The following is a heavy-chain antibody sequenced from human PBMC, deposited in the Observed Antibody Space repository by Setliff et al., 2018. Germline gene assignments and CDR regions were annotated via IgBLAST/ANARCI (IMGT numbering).Heavy chain of an antibody. CDR2: IYTTGST. CDR3: ARVRIVPYCMDV. Sequence: SETLSLTCTVSGGSIGSYYWTWIRQPAGRGLEWIGRIYTTGSTNFNPSHNSRVTMSLDKSKNQFSLKLSSVTAADSAVYFCARVRIVPYCMDVWGKGTTVTVSS. J-gene: IGHJ6*03. CDR1: GGSIGSYY. D-gene: IGHD2-15*01. V-gene: IGHV4-4*07.